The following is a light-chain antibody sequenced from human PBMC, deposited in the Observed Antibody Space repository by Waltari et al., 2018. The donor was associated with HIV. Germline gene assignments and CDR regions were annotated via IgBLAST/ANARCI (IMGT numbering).Light chain of an antibody. V-gene: IGLV4-60*02. CDR3: ETWDSNTWV. Sequence: QPVLTPSSSASASLGSSVKLTCTPSSGHSSYIIPWHQQQPGKAPRYLMKLEGSGSYNKGSGVPDRFSGSSSGADRYLTISNLQFEDEADYYCETWDSNTWVFGGGTKLTVL. CDR2: LEGSGSY. J-gene: IGLJ3*02. CDR1: SGHSSYI.